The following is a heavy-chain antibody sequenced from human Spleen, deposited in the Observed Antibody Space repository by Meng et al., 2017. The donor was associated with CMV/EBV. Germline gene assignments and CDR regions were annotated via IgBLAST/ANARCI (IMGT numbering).Heavy chain of an antibody. CDR1: GYTFTRLG. Sequence: CKASGYTFTRLGSSWVRQAPGQGLEWMGWISVDNGNTNFAQKCQGRVTMTTDTSTSTAYVELRSLRSDDTAMYYCAREGDQLWPALDFWGQGTLVTVSS. CDR2: ISVDNGNT. V-gene: IGHV1-18*01. CDR3: AREGDQLWPALDF. J-gene: IGHJ4*02. D-gene: IGHD5-18*01.